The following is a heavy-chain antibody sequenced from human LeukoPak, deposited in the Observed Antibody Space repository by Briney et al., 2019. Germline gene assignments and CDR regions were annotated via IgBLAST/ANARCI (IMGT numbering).Heavy chain of an antibody. CDR2: IYYSGST. CDR3: ARQDYDSSNDY. J-gene: IGHJ4*02. V-gene: IGHV4-39*01. Sequence: KPSETLSLTCIVSGGSISSSSYYWGWIRQPPGKGLEWIGSIYYSGSTYYNPSLKSRVTISVDTSKNQFSLKLSSVTAADTAVYYCARQDYDSSNDYWGQGTLVTVSS. D-gene: IGHD3-22*01. CDR1: GGSISSSSYY.